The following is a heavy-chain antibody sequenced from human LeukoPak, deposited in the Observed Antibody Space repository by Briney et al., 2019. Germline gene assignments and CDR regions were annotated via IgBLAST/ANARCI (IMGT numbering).Heavy chain of an antibody. J-gene: IGHJ5*02. V-gene: IGHV4-39*07. CDR3: ARMYSGSYFNWFDP. Sequence: SETLSLTCNVSGGSISSSSYYWGWIRQPPGKGLDWIGSIYYSGSTYYNPSLKSRVTISVDTSKNQFSLKVSSVTAADTAVYYCARMYSGSYFNWFDPWGQGTLVTVSS. CDR2: IYYSGST. CDR1: GGSISSSSYY. D-gene: IGHD1-26*01.